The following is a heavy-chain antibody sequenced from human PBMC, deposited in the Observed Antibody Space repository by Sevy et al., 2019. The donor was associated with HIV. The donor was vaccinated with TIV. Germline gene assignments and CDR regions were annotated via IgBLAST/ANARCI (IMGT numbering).Heavy chain of an antibody. V-gene: IGHV1-18*01. J-gene: IGHJ3*02. D-gene: IGHD4-4*01. CDR3: ARDRTLYSNYITDAFDI. CDR2: ISAYNGNT. Sequence: ASVKVSCKASGYTFTSYGISWVRQAPGQGLEWMGWISAYNGNTNYAQKLQGRVTMTTDTSTSTAYMELRSLRSDDTAVYYCARDRTLYSNYITDAFDIWGHGTMVTVSS. CDR1: GYTFTSYG.